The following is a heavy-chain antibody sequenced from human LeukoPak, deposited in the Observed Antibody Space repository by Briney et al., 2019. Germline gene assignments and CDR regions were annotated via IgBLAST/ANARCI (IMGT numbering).Heavy chain of an antibody. Sequence: PGGSLRLSCAASGFTFSNYEMNWVRQAPGKGLEWVSYISSGGRTIYYADSVKGRFTISRDNAENSLYLQMNGLRAEDTAVYYCAREYGSGSSRRRFDPWGQGTLVTVSS. CDR1: GFTFSNYE. CDR2: ISSGGRTI. J-gene: IGHJ5*02. V-gene: IGHV3-48*03. CDR3: AREYGSGSSRRRFDP. D-gene: IGHD3-10*01.